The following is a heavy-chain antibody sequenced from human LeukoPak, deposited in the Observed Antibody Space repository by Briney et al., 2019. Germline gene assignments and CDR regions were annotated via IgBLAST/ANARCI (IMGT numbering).Heavy chain of an antibody. V-gene: IGHV3-21*01. CDR1: GFTLSSLA. D-gene: IGHD3-16*02. J-gene: IGHJ4*02. CDR2: SGTRSGTK. Sequence: GGSLRPSCAASGFTLSSLAMHWVRQAPGKGLEWVSSSGTRSGTKYYADSVMGRSTISRDSAMNSVSLQINSLRAEDTAVYYCLLQMTYGELSDPDFRGQGTLVTVSS. CDR3: LLQMTYGELSDPDF.